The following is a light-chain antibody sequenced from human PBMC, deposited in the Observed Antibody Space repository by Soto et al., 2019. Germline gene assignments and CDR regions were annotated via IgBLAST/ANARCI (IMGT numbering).Light chain of an antibody. Sequence: QSALTQPASVSWSPGQSITISCTGTSSDVGGYTYVSWYQQHPGKAPKLLVYEVTNRPSGVSTRFSGSKSGNTASLTISGLQAEDDAEYYCSSYCLSYGSIETSATVVVGGGTKLTVL. CDR3: SSYCLSYGSIETSATVV. J-gene: IGLJ2*01. CDR1: SSDVGGYTY. CDR2: EVT. V-gene: IGLV2-14*01.